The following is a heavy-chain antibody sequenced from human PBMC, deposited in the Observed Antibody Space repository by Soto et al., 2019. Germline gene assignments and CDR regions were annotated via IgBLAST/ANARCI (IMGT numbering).Heavy chain of an antibody. Sequence: QVQLQESGPGLVKPSETLSLTCTVSGGSVSSGSYYWSWIRQPPGKGLEWIGYIYYSGSTNYNPSFKSRVTISVDTSKNQFSLKLSSVTAADTAVYYCASYSSGWYDVSYWGQGTLVTVSS. J-gene: IGHJ4*02. D-gene: IGHD6-19*01. CDR2: IYYSGST. CDR3: ASYSSGWYDVSY. V-gene: IGHV4-61*01. CDR1: GGSVSSGSYY.